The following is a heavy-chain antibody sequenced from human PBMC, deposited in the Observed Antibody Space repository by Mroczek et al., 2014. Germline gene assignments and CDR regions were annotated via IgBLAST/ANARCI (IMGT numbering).Heavy chain of an antibody. CDR2: ISYDGSNK. D-gene: IGHD1-26*01. CDR3: AKIGSGSYD. V-gene: IGHV3-30*18. CDR1: GFTFSSYG. J-gene: IGHJ4*02. Sequence: VQLVESGGGVVQPGRSLRLSCAASGFTFSSYGMHWVRQAPGKGLEWVAVISYDGSNKYYADSVKGRFTISRDNSKNTLYLQMNSLRAEDTAVYYCAKIGSGSYDWGQGTLVTVSS.